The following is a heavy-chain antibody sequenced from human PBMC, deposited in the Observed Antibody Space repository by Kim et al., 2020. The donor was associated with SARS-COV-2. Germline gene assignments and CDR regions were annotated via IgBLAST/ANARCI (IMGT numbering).Heavy chain of an antibody. V-gene: IGHV3-30-3*01. CDR3: SFGSSGWGKNAFDI. CDR1: GFTFSSYA. J-gene: IGHJ3*02. CDR2: ISYDGSNK. D-gene: IGHD6-19*01. Sequence: GGSLRLSCAASGFTFSSYAMHWVRQAPGKGLEWVAVISYDGSNKYYADSVKGRFTISRDNSKNTLYLQMNSLRAEDTAVYYCSFGSSGWGKNAFDIWGQGTMVTVSS.